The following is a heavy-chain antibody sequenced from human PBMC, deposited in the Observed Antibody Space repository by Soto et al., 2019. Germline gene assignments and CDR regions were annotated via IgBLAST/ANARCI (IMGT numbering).Heavy chain of an antibody. CDR2: IYYSGST. Sequence: QVQLQESGPGLVKPSETLSLTCTVSGGSVSSGSYYWNWIRQPPGKGLEWIGYIYYSGSTNYNPSLKSRVTISVDTSKNQFSLKLSSVTAADTAVYYCAREGGYYGMDVWGQGTTVTVSS. CDR3: AREGGYYGMDV. V-gene: IGHV4-61*01. CDR1: GGSVSSGSYY. D-gene: IGHD3-16*01. J-gene: IGHJ6*02.